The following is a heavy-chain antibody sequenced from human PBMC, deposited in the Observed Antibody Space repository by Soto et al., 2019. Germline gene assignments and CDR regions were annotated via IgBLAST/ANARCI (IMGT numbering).Heavy chain of an antibody. Sequence: PGGSLRLSCAASGFTFSTYAMSWIRQAPGKGLECVSGISDSCGRTYYAASVKGRFTISRYNSKNSLYLQMNGLRPEETAIYYCEKDHHNTTPVAAEYWGQATLVTVST. V-gene: IGHV3-23*01. J-gene: IGHJ4*02. CDR3: EKDHHNTTPVAAEY. D-gene: IGHD4-4*01. CDR1: GFTFSTYA. CDR2: ISDSCGRT.